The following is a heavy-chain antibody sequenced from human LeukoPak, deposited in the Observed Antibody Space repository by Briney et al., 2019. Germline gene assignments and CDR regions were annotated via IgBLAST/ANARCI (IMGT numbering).Heavy chain of an antibody. CDR3: ARDRETTVTFPHYMDV. Sequence: GGSLRLSCAASGFTFSSYSMNWVRQAPGKGLEWVSYISSSSSYIYYADSVKGRFTISRDNAKNSLYLQMNSLRAEDTAVYYCARDRETTVTFPHYMDVWGKGTTVTVSS. V-gene: IGHV3-21*05. J-gene: IGHJ6*03. D-gene: IGHD4-11*01. CDR1: GFTFSSYS. CDR2: ISSSSSYI.